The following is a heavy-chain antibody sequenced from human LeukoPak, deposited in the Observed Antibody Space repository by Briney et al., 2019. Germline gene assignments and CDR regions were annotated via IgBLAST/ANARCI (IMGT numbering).Heavy chain of an antibody. CDR1: GFTFSSYW. CDR2: IKQDGSEK. D-gene: IGHD1-26*01. CDR3: ARIVGATGRPFDY. J-gene: IGHJ4*02. Sequence: VSLRLSCAASGFTFSSYWMSWVRQAPGKGLEWVANIKQDGSEKYYVDSVKGRFTISRDNAKNSLYLQMNSLRAEDTAVYYCARIVGATGRPFDYWGQGTLVTVSS. V-gene: IGHV3-7*01.